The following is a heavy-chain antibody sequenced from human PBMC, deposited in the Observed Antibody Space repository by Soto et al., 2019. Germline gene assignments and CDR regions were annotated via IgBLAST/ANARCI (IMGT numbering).Heavy chain of an antibody. V-gene: IGHV3-23*01. CDR3: AKAPSSDCNSGACSLRS. CDR1: GFTFSNYG. CDR2: SISGGNT. J-gene: IGHJ5*02. D-gene: IGHD2-21*01. Sequence: EVQLLESGGGLVQPGGSLRLSCAASGFTFSNYGMSWVRQAPGKGLEWVSSISGGNTFYAGSVKGRFTISRDNSKNTLYLQMNSLTAGDTAVYYCAKAPSSDCNSGACSLRSWGQGTLVTVSS.